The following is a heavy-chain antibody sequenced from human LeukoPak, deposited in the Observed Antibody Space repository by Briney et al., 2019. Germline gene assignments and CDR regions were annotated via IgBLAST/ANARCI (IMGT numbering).Heavy chain of an antibody. CDR2: ISAYNGNT. CDR1: GYTFTSYG. Sequence: ASVKVSCKASGYTFTSYGISWVRQAPGQGLEWMGWISAYNGNTNYAQKFQGRVTMTRDMSTCTVHMELSSLRSEDTAVYYCARDRSSGQQLFYYYYYYMDVWGKGTTVTVSS. CDR3: ARDRSSGQQLFYYYYYYMDV. J-gene: IGHJ6*03. D-gene: IGHD6-13*01. V-gene: IGHV1-18*01.